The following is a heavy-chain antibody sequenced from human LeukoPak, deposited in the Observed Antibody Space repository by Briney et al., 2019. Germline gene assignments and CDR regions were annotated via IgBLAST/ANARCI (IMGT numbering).Heavy chain of an antibody. J-gene: IGHJ6*03. CDR1: GFTFSSYG. CDR2: IRNGGSNK. V-gene: IGHV3-30*02. D-gene: IGHD2-15*01. CDR3: AKNGDRGAYCTGGTCYPYFYYYMDV. Sequence: PGGSLRLSCAASGFTFSSYGMHWVRQAPGKGLEWVAFIRNGGSNKYYADSVKGRFTISRDNSKNTLYLQMNSLRAEDTAIYYCAKNGDRGAYCTGGTCYPYFYYYMDVWGKGTTVTI.